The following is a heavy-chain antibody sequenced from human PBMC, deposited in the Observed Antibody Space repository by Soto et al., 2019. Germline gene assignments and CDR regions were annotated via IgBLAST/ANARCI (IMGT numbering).Heavy chain of an antibody. CDR1: GGSISSSD. J-gene: IGHJ5*02. CDR3: AREVGSSNSYNWFDP. CDR2: IYYSGST. V-gene: IGHV4-59*01. D-gene: IGHD2-2*01. Sequence: PSETLALTCSVSGGSISSSDWSGIRQPPGKGLEWIGYIYYSGSTSYNPSLKSRVTISVDTSKKQFSLKLSSVTAADTAVYYCAREVGSSNSYNWFDPWGQGTLVTSPQ.